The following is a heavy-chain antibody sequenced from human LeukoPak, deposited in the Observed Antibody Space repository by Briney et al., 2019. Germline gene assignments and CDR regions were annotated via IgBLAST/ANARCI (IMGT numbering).Heavy chain of an antibody. CDR1: GYSISSGYF. CDR2: IYHSGTT. CDR3: ARGYSSSWYFNWFDP. V-gene: IGHV4-38-2*02. J-gene: IGHJ5*02. D-gene: IGHD6-13*01. Sequence: LSETLSLTCTVSGYSISSGYFWGWIRQPPGKGLEWIGSIYHSGTTYYNPSLKSRVTISVDTSKNQFSLKLTSVTAADTAVYYCARGYSSSWYFNWFDPWGQGTLVTVSS.